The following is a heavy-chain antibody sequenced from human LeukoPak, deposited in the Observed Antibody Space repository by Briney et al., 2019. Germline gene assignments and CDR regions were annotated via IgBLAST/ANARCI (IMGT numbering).Heavy chain of an antibody. CDR1: GYTFADYY. D-gene: IGHD2-2*01. CDR2: INPNTGGT. V-gene: IGHV1-2*02. J-gene: IGHJ4*02. Sequence: ASVKVSCRASGYTFADYYIHWVRQAPGQGLEWMGLINPNTGGTNFAQKFQGRVTMTRDTSITTAYMELSRLRSDDTAVHYCARRPIVAVPAPIDYWGQGNLVTVSS. CDR3: ARRPIVAVPAPIDY.